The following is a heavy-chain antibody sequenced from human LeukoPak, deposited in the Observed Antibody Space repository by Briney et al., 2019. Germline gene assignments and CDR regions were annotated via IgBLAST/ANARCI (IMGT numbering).Heavy chain of an antibody. CDR1: GFTFSNYW. J-gene: IGHJ6*02. CDR3: ARDRSSGWNERYYYYGMDV. Sequence: PGGSLRLSCAVSGFTFSNYWMSWVRQAPGKGLEWVSYTSTSSTIYYADSVKGRFTISRDNAKDSLFLQMNSLRAEDTAVYYCARDRSSGWNERYYYYGMDVWGQGTTVTVSS. V-gene: IGHV3-69-1*01. CDR2: TSTSSTI. D-gene: IGHD6-19*01.